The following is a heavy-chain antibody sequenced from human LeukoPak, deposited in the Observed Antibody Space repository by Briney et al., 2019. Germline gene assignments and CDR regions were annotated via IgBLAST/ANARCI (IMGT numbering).Heavy chain of an antibody. V-gene: IGHV4-34*01. J-gene: IGHJ4*02. D-gene: IGHD3-22*01. Sequence: ASETLSLTCAVSGGSFSGYYWSWIRQPPGKGLEWIGEINHSGSTNYNPSLKSRVTIAVDTSKNQISLKLSSVTAADTAVYYCARRPMIIDYWGQGTLVTVSS. CDR3: ARRPMIIDY. CDR2: INHSGST. CDR1: GGSFSGYY.